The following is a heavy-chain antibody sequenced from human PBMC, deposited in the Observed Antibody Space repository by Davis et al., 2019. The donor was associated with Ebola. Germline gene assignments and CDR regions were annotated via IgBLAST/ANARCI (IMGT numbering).Heavy chain of an antibody. CDR2: IYYSGST. CDR3: ARAVGYGIDY. D-gene: IGHD5-12*01. J-gene: IGHJ4*02. Sequence: GSLRLSCTVSGGSISSYYWSWIRQPPGKGLEWIGYIYYSGSTNYNPSLKSRVTISVDTSKNQFSLKLSSVTAADTAVYYCARAVGYGIDYWGQGTLVTVSS. CDR1: GGSISSYY. V-gene: IGHV4-59*01.